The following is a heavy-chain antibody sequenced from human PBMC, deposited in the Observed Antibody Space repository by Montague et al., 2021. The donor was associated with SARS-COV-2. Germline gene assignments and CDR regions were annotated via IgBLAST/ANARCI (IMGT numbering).Heavy chain of an antibody. CDR1: GFAFSSYA. Sequence: LRLSCAASGFAFSSYAMHCVRQAPGKGLEWVAVISYDGSNKYYADSVKGRFTISRDNSTNTLYLQMNSLRAEDTALYYCVKDIVRRPVISAPDYWGQGTLVTVSS. CDR2: ISYDGSNK. V-gene: IGHV3-30*04. CDR3: VKDIVRRPVISAPDY. J-gene: IGHJ4*02. D-gene: IGHD2/OR15-2a*01.